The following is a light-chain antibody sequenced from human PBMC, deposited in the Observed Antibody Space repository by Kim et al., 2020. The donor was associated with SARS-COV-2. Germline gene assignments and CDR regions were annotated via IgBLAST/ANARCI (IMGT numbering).Light chain of an antibody. J-gene: IGKJ2*01. V-gene: IGKV1-39*01. CDR3: QQSHTTPPYT. Sequence: SVGDRVIITCRASQSISNYLNWYQEKPGKAPKLLIYAASSLHSGVPPRFSGSGSGTDFTLTISNLQPEDFGTYYCQQSHTTPPYTFGQGTKLEI. CDR2: AAS. CDR1: QSISNY.